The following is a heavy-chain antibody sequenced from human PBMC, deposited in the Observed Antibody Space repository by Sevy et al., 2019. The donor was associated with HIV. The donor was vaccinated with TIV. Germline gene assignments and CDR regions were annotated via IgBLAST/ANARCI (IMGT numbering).Heavy chain of an antibody. Sequence: GGSLRLSCAASGFTFSSYAMSWVRQAPGKGLEWVSAISASGGSTYYSDSVKGRFTISRDNSKNTLYLQMNSLRAEDTAVHYCAKESPGYNYDSSGSLDYWGQGTLVTVSS. CDR2: ISASGGST. D-gene: IGHD3-22*01. CDR3: AKESPGYNYDSSGSLDY. CDR1: GFTFSSYA. J-gene: IGHJ4*02. V-gene: IGHV3-23*01.